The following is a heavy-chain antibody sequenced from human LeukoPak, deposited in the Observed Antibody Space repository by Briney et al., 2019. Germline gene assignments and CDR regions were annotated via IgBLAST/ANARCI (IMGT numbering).Heavy chain of an antibody. J-gene: IGHJ4*02. CDR2: FYSTGST. CDR1: GGSISSYY. Sequence: PSETLSLTCTVSGGSISSYYWTWIRQPAGKGLEWIGRFYSTGSTNYNPSLKSRVTMSVDASKNQFSLKLSSVTAADTAVYYCARGKRITGTHFDYWGQGTLVTVSS. CDR3: ARGKRITGTHFDY. D-gene: IGHD1-20*01. V-gene: IGHV4-4*07.